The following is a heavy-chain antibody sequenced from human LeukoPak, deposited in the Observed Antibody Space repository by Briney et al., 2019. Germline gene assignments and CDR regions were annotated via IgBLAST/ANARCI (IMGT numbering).Heavy chain of an antibody. V-gene: IGHV3-23*01. J-gene: IGHJ4*02. CDR1: GFTFSSYA. Sequence: GGSLRLSCAASGFTFSSYAISWVRQAPGKGLEWVSAISGSGGSTYYADSVKGRFTISRDNSKNTLYLQMNSLRAEDTAVYYCAKLSGVVVVTRFDYWGQGTLVTVSS. CDR3: AKLSGVVVVTRFDY. D-gene: IGHD2-15*01. CDR2: ISGSGGST.